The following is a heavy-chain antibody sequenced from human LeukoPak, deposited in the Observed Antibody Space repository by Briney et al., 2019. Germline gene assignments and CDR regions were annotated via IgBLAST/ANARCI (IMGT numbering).Heavy chain of an antibody. CDR3: ARGGGLLSSFDY. D-gene: IGHD1-26*01. CDR1: GFTFDDYA. V-gene: IGHV3-43D*03. CDR2: ISRDGDLT. Sequence: GGSLRLSCAASGFTFDDYAIHWVRQAPGKGLEWVSLISRDGDLTYYADSVKGRFTISRDNSKNSLYLQVNSLRAEDTALYYCARGGGLLSSFDYWGQGTLVTVSS. J-gene: IGHJ4*02.